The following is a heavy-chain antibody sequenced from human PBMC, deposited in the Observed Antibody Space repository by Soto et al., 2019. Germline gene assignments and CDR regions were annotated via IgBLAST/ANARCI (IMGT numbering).Heavy chain of an antibody. D-gene: IGHD3-16*01. CDR1: GYPFTGFN. J-gene: IGHJ4*02. CDR2: ISSSVSTK. CDR3: ERNVM. V-gene: IGHV3-48*02. Sequence: VSLRLTFAGSGYPFTGFNMNWVRQAPGMGLEWVSYISSSVSTKYYADSVKGRFTIARDNAKNSLYLQMNSLRDEDTAVYYCERNVMWGPGILVTVSS.